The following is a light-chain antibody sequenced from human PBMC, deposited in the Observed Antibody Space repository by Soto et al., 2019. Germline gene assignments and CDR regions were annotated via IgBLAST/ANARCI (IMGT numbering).Light chain of an antibody. CDR2: GAS. Sequence: EIVLTQSPGTLSLSPGERATLSCRASQSVSNTYLAWYQHKPGQAPRLLIYGASDRATGIPDRFSGSGSVMDFTLTISSLEPEDFALYYCQQYGTSPVTSGQGTKLEIK. CDR1: QSVSNTY. CDR3: QQYGTSPVT. V-gene: IGKV3-20*01. J-gene: IGKJ2*01.